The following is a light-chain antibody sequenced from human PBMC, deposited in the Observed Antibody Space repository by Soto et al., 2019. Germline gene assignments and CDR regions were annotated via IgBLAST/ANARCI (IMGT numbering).Light chain of an antibody. Sequence: EVLLTQSPATLSLSPGERATLSCRASQSVGSYLAWYQQKPGQAPRLLIYDASKRATDIPTRFSGSGSGTDFTLTISSLEPEDVAVYYCQQRNNWPRITFGQGTRLEIK. CDR1: QSVGSY. V-gene: IGKV3-11*01. CDR3: QQRNNWPRIT. CDR2: DAS. J-gene: IGKJ5*01.